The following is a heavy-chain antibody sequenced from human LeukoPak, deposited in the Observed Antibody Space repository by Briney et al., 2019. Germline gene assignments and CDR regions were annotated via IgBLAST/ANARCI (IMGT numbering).Heavy chain of an antibody. CDR1: GYTFPSYW. CDR3: ARQNDFRLDY. CDR2: IYPGDSDT. Sequence: GESLKISCKGSGYTFPSYWIGWVRQMPGKGLEWMGIIYPGDSDTRYSPSLRGQVTISVDTSIGTAYLQWSSLKASDTAIYYCARQNDFRLDYWGQGTLVTVSS. J-gene: IGHJ4*02. D-gene: IGHD3-3*01. V-gene: IGHV5-51*01.